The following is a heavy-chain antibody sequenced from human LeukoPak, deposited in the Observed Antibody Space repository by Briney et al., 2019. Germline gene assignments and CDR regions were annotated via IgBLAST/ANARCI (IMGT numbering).Heavy chain of an antibody. CDR3: TSLSDAIESFGTRNL. D-gene: IGHD2-8*01. V-gene: IGHV3-23*01. J-gene: IGHJ5*02. CDR1: GFTFSSYA. Sequence: GGSLRLSCAASGFTFSSYAVSWVRQAPGKGLEWVSVISGSGGSTHYTDPVNGRFTISRDNSKNTLSLQMNSLRAEDTAVYYCTSLSDAIESFGTRNLWGQGTLVTVSS. CDR2: ISGSGGST.